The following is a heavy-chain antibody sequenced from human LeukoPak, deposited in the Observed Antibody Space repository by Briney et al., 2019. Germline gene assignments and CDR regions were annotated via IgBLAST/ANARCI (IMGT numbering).Heavy chain of an antibody. D-gene: IGHD3-3*01. J-gene: IGHJ4*02. CDR1: GFTFSSYA. V-gene: IGHV3-23*01. CDR3: AKDLKDFWSGYYPFGPFDY. CDR2: ISGSGGST. Sequence: PGGSLRLSCATSGFTFSSYAMSWVRQAPGKGLEWVSAISGSGGSTYYADSVKGRFTISRDNSKNTLYLQMNSLRAEDTAVYYCAKDLKDFWSGYYPFGPFDYWGQGTLVTVSS.